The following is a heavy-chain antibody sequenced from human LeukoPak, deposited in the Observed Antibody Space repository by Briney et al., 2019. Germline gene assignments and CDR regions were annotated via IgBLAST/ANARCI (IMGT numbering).Heavy chain of an antibody. Sequence: GGSLRLSCAASGFTFSDYYMSWIRQAPGKGLEWVSYISSSSSYTKYADSVKGRFTISRDNAKNSLYLQMNSLRAEDTAVYYCARAVAAAPSDFDYWGQGTLVTVSS. CDR3: ARAVAAAPSDFDY. J-gene: IGHJ4*02. CDR2: ISSSSSYT. CDR1: GFTFSDYY. D-gene: IGHD6-13*01. V-gene: IGHV3-11*06.